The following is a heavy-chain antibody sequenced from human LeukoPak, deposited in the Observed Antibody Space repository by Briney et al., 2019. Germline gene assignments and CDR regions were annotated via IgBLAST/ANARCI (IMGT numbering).Heavy chain of an antibody. V-gene: IGHV3-23*01. CDR3: AKLSTFGDLSRVRFDP. J-gene: IGHJ5*02. D-gene: IGHD3-10*01. CDR1: GFTFRTYA. Sequence: GGSLRLSCAVSGFTFRTYATSWVRQAPGKGLEWVSAISGSGGTTYYADSVKGRFTISRDNSKNTLYLQMNSLRAEDTAVYYCAKLSTFGDLSRVRFDPWGQGTLVTVSS. CDR2: ISGSGGTT.